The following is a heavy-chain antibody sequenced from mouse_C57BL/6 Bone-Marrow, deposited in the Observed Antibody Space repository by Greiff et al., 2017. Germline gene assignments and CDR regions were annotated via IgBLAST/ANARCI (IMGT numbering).Heavy chain of an antibody. D-gene: IGHD1-1*01. CDR2: IDPSDSYT. J-gene: IGHJ4*01. CDR1: GYTFTSYW. Sequence: QVQLQQPGAELVMPGASVKLSCKASGYTFTSYWMHWVKQRPGQGLEWIGEIDPSDSYTNYNQKFKGKSTLTVDKSSSTAYMQLSSLTSEDSAVYYCAREDYYGRDYAMDCWGQGTSVTVSS. V-gene: IGHV1-69*01. CDR3: AREDYYGRDYAMDC.